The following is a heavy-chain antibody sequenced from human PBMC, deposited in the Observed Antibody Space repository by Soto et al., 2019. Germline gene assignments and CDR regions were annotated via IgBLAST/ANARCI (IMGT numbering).Heavy chain of an antibody. CDR2: INHSGST. CDR1: GGSFSGYY. D-gene: IGHD5-18*01. V-gene: IGHV4-34*01. Sequence: QVQLQQWGAGLLKPSETLSLTCAVYGGSFSGYYWSWIRQPPGKGLEWIGEINHSGSTNYNPSLKSRVTISVDTSKHQFSLKLSSVTAADTAVYYCARRSAYTAMVTFWFDPWGQGTLVTVSS. J-gene: IGHJ5*02. CDR3: ARRSAYTAMVTFWFDP.